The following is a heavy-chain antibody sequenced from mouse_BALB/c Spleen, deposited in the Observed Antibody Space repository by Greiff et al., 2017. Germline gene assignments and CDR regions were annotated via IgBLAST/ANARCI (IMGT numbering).Heavy chain of an antibody. J-gene: IGHJ4*01. V-gene: IGHV1S81*02. Sequence: QVHVKQPGAELVKPGASVKLSCKASGYTFTSYYMYWVKQRPGQGLEWIGEINPSNGGTNFNEKFKSKATLTVDKSSSTAYMQLSSLTSEDSAVYYCTRYDGNYYAMDYWGQGTSVTVSS. CDR1: GYTFTSYY. CDR3: TRYDGNYYAMDY. CDR2: INPSNGGT. D-gene: IGHD1-1*01.